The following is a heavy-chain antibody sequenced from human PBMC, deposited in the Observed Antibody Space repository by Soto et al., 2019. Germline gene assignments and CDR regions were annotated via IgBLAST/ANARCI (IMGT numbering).Heavy chain of an antibody. D-gene: IGHD5-12*01. V-gene: IGHV2-5*02. CDR3: AHRRGYSGYDVSFDY. CDR1: GFSLSTSGVG. Sequence: QITLKESGPTLVKPTQTLTLTCTFSGFSLSTSGVGVGWIRQPPGKALEWLALIYWDDDKRYSPSLKSRLTITKDTSKDQVVLTMTNMDPVDTATYYCAHRRGYSGYDVSFDYWGQGTLVTGSS. CDR2: IYWDDDK. J-gene: IGHJ4*02.